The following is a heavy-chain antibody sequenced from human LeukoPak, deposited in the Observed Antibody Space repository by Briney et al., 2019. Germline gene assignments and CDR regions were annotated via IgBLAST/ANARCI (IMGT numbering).Heavy chain of an antibody. CDR1: GYTFSDYY. Sequence: ASVKVSCKTSGYTFSDYYIHWVRQAPGQRLEWMGWINAGNGNTKYSQKFQGRVTITRDTSASTAYMELSSLRSEDTAVYYCARGGVTMYFDYWGQGTLVTVSS. D-gene: IGHD3-10*01. CDR3: ARGGVTMYFDY. CDR2: INAGNGNT. J-gene: IGHJ4*02. V-gene: IGHV1-3*01.